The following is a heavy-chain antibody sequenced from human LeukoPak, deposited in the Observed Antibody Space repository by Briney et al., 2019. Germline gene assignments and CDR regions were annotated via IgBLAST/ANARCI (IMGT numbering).Heavy chain of an antibody. CDR2: ISAYNGNR. V-gene: IGHV1-18*01. J-gene: IGHJ4*02. CDR1: GYTFTNYG. CDR3: ARVEAYCTRTSCHDY. Sequence: ASVKVSCKASGYTFTNYGVSWVRQAPGQGLEWMGWISAYNGNRDYAQKFQGRVTMTTDTSTCTAYMEVRSLTSDDTALYYCARVEAYCTRTSCHDYWGLGTLVTVSS. D-gene: IGHD2-2*01.